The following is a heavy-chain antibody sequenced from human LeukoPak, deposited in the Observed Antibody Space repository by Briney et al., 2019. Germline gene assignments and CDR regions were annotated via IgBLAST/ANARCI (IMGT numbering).Heavy chain of an antibody. CDR2: IIPIFGTA. J-gene: IGHJ4*02. CDR1: GGTFSSYA. Sequence: SVKVSCKASGGTFSSYAISWVRQAPGQGLEWMGRIIPIFGTANYAQKFQGRVTITTDESTSTAYMELSSLRSEDTAVYYCVRENGELSLGFDYWGQGTLVTVSS. D-gene: IGHD3-16*02. CDR3: VRENGELSLGFDY. V-gene: IGHV1-69*05.